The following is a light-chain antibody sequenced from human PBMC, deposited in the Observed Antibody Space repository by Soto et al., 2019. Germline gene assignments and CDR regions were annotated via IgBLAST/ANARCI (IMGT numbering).Light chain of an antibody. V-gene: IGLV1-40*01. CDR3: QSFDTRLNSVV. J-gene: IGLJ2*01. CDR1: SSNIGAGYD. CDR2: GNN. Sequence: QSVVTQPPSVSGAPGQRVTISCTGSSSNIGAGYDVHWYQQFPGTAPKLPIYGNNNRPSGVTDRFSGSKSGTSASLAITGLQAEDEADYYCQSFDTRLNSVVFGGGTQLTVL.